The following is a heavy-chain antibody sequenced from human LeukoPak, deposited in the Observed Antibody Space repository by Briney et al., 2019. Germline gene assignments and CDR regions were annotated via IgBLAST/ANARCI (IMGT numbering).Heavy chain of an antibody. CDR1: GGTFSSYA. J-gene: IGHJ6*02. Sequence: ASVKVSCKASGGTFSSYAISWVRQAPGQGLEWMGGIIPIFGTANYAQKFQGRVTITADESTSTAYMELSSLRSEDTAVYYCARVTVVVTAILYYYYGMDVWGQGTTVTVSS. CDR3: ARVTVVVTAILYYYYGMDV. D-gene: IGHD2-21*02. V-gene: IGHV1-69*13. CDR2: IIPIFGTA.